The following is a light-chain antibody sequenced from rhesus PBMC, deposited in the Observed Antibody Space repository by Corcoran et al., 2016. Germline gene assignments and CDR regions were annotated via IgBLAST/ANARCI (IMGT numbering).Light chain of an antibody. CDR1: QSVSSY. J-gene: IGKJ1*01. Sequence: EIVMTQSPATLALSPGERATLSCRSSQSVSSYVAWYQPKPEQAPRLLIYGASRRAPGIPDRFRGNGSGIDVTLTSSSLEREDFAVYYCQQYSNWPQTFGQGTKVEIK. CDR3: QQYSNWPQT. V-gene: IGKV3S9*01. CDR2: GAS.